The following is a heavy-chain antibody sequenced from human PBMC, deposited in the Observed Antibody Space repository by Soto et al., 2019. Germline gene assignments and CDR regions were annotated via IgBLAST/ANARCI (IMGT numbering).Heavy chain of an antibody. V-gene: IGHV1-2*02. CDR1: GYTFTGYY. CDR3: ASYGYSSSPYYYYGMDV. J-gene: IGHJ6*02. D-gene: IGHD6-13*01. Sequence: ASVEVSCKASGYTFTGYYMHWVRQAPGQGLEWMGWINPNSGGTNYAQKFQGRVTMTRDTSISTAYMELSRLRSDDTAVYYCASYGYSSSPYYYYGMDVWGQGTTVTVSS. CDR2: INPNSGGT.